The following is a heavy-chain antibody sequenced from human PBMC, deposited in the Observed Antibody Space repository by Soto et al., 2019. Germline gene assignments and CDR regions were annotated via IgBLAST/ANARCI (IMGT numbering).Heavy chain of an antibody. D-gene: IGHD3-22*01. J-gene: IGHJ4*02. CDR1: GFTFSSYG. CDR3: ARDWVRRYYYDSSGYFDY. Sequence: GGSLRLSCAASGFTFSSYGMHWVRQAPGKGLEWVAVIWYDGSNKYYADSVKGRFTISRDNSKNTLYLQMNSLRAEDTAVYYCARDWVRRYYYDSSGYFDYWGQGTLVTVSS. CDR2: IWYDGSNK. V-gene: IGHV3-33*01.